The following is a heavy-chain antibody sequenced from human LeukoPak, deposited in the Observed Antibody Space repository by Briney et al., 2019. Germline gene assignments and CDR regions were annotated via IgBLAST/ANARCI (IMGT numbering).Heavy chain of an antibody. D-gene: IGHD5-18*01. CDR1: GYTFTSYY. Sequence: ASVKVSCKASGYTFTSYYMHWVRQAPGQGLEWMGIINPSGGSTSYAQKFQGRVTMTRDTSTSTVYMELSGLRSEDTAVYYCARDRGPGYSYGYYYYGMDVRGQGTTVTVSS. CDR3: ARDRGPGYSYGYYYYGMDV. CDR2: INPSGGST. J-gene: IGHJ6*02. V-gene: IGHV1-46*01.